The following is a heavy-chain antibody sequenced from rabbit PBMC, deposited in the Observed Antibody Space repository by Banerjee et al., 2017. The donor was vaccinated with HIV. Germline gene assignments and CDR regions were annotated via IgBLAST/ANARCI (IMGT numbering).Heavy chain of an antibody. J-gene: IGHJ4*01. CDR1: GFSFSSSYY. D-gene: IGHD4-2*01. CDR3: ARALAGSFVPNNFHYFTL. CDR2: IYAGSSGRT. V-gene: IGHV1S45*01. Sequence: QEQLVESGGGLVQPEGSLTLTCTASGFSFSSSYYMCWVRQAPGKGLEWIACIYAGSSGRTYYANWAKGRFTISKTSSTTVTLQITSLTAADTATYFSARALAGSFVPNNFHYFTLWGQGTLVTVS.